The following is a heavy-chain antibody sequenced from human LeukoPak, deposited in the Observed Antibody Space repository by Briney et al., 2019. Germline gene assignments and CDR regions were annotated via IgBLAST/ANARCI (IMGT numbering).Heavy chain of an antibody. J-gene: IGHJ3*02. Sequence: SETLSLTCTVSGGSISSSSYYWGWIRQPPGKGLEWIGSIYHSGSTYYNPSLKSRVTIPVDTSKNQFSLKLSSVTAADTAVYYCARGSGGGDRWFGAFDIWGQGTMVTVSS. CDR2: IYHSGST. V-gene: IGHV4-39*07. CDR3: ARGSGGGDRWFGAFDI. D-gene: IGHD2-21*02. CDR1: GGSISSSSYY.